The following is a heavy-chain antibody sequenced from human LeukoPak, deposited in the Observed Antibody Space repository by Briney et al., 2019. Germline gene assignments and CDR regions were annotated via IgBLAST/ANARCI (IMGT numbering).Heavy chain of an antibody. Sequence: PGGSLRLSCAASGFTVSYNYIYWVRQAPGKGLEWVSVIYSGDNTYNADSVKGRFTISRHNSRNTVYLQMNSLRAEDTAIYYCARGGAITVVRGIIYGLDVWGQGTTVTVSS. J-gene: IGHJ6*02. V-gene: IGHV3-53*04. CDR2: IYSGDNT. CDR3: ARGGAITVVRGIIYGLDV. CDR1: GFTVSYNY. D-gene: IGHD3-10*01.